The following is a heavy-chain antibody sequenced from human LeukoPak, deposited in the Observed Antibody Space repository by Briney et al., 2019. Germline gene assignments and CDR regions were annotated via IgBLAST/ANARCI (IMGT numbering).Heavy chain of an antibody. CDR1: GFTFSSYS. CDR2: ISSSSSYI. CDR3: ASNSHSSSWYYGYFQH. V-gene: IGHV3-21*04. D-gene: IGHD6-13*01. J-gene: IGHJ1*01. Sequence: TAGGSLRLSCAASGFTFSSYSMNWVRQAPGKGLEWVSSISSSSSYIYYADSVKGRFTISRDNSKNTLYLQMNSLRAEDTAVYYCASNSHSSSWYYGYFQHWGQGTLVTVSS.